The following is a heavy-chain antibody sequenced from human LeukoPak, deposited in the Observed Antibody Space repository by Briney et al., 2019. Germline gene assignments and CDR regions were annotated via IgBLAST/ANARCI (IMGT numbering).Heavy chain of an antibody. V-gene: IGHV4-39*07. CDR3: ARLVRGGDCSTTTSNWFDP. J-gene: IGHJ5*02. Sequence: PSATLSLTCVVSGGSISSTSYYWGWLRQPPGKGLEWIGSIYYSGSTYSSSSLNRRVTISVDTSKNQFSLKRSSVTAADTAVYYCARLVRGGDCSTTTSNWFDPWGQGTLVTVSS. D-gene: IGHD2-2*03. CDR1: GGSISSTSYY. CDR2: IYYSGST.